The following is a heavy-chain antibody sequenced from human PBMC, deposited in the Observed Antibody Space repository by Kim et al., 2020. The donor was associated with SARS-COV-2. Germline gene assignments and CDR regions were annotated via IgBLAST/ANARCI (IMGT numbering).Heavy chain of an antibody. D-gene: IGHD3-10*01. Sequence: GGSLRLSCAASGFTVSSNYMSWVRQAPGKGLEWVSVIYSGGSTYYADSVKGRFTISRDNSKNTLYLQMNSLRAEDTAVYYCARWGNMVRGVIITYGMDVWGQGTTVTVSS. CDR3: ARWGNMVRGVIITYGMDV. CDR2: IYSGGST. J-gene: IGHJ6*02. V-gene: IGHV3-53*01. CDR1: GFTVSSNY.